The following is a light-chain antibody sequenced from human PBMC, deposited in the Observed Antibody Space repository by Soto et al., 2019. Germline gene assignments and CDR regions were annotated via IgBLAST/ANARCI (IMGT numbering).Light chain of an antibody. CDR2: GSS. V-gene: IGKV3-15*01. Sequence: EILMTQSPATLSVSPGERVTLSCRASQTISSNLAWYQQKPGQAPRLLIYGSSIRATGISARFSGSGSGTKFTLTISCLQSEDLAVYYCQQYNNWPRAFGQGTKV. CDR3: QQYNNWPRA. J-gene: IGKJ1*01. CDR1: QTISSN.